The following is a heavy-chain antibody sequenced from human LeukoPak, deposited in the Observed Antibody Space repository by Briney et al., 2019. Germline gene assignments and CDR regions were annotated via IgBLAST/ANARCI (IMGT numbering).Heavy chain of an antibody. V-gene: IGHV5-51*01. CDR3: ARRRGDGYNSPFDY. D-gene: IGHD5-24*01. CDR1: GSIFNNYW. CDR2: IYPGDSDT. Sequence: GESLKISCKCSGSIFNNYWIGWGRQLPGKGVEWMGNIYPGDSDTRYSPSFQGQVTITADKSISTAYLQWSSLKASDTAMYYCARRRGDGYNSPFDYWGQGTLVTVSS. J-gene: IGHJ4*02.